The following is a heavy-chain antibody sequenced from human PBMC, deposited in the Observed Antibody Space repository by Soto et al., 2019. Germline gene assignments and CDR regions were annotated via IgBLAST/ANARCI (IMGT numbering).Heavy chain of an antibody. CDR1: GGSFSGYY. J-gene: IGHJ4*02. Sequence: PSETLSLTCAVYGGSFSGYYWSWIRQPPGKGLEWIGEINHSGRTNENPSLKSRVTISVDTSKNQFSLKLRSVTAADTAVYYCARGITMKLAVQGDEPDNYYFDSWGQGSLVTAPQ. CDR3: ARGITMKLAVQGDEPDNYYFDS. D-gene: IGHD3-22*01. V-gene: IGHV4-34*01. CDR2: INHSGRT.